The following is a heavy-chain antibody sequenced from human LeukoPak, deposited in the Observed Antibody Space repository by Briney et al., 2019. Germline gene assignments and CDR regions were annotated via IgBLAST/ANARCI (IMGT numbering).Heavy chain of an antibody. CDR2: ISWNSGSI. Sequence: PGRSLRLSCAASGFTFDDYAMHWVRQAPGKGLEWVSGISWNSGSIGYADSVKGRFTISRDNAKNSLYLQMNSLRAEDTAIYYCVRCIFGVVAPDYWGQGTLVTVSS. J-gene: IGHJ4*02. CDR1: GFTFDDYA. D-gene: IGHD3-3*01. V-gene: IGHV3-9*01. CDR3: VRCIFGVVAPDY.